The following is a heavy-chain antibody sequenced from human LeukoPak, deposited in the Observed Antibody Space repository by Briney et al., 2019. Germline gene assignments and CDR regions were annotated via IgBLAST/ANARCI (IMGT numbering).Heavy chain of an antibody. Sequence: ALVKVCCKASGYTFTNNFMHWVRQAPGQGLEWIGIINPSGDNTWYAQKFQGRVTMTRDMATSTDYLGVSSLRSEDTAVYYCARDNSLRDTAWWFDPWGQGTLVTVSS. V-gene: IGHV1-46*01. D-gene: IGHD5-24*01. CDR3: ARDNSLRDTAWWFDP. CDR2: INPSGDNT. J-gene: IGHJ5*02. CDR1: GYTFTNNF.